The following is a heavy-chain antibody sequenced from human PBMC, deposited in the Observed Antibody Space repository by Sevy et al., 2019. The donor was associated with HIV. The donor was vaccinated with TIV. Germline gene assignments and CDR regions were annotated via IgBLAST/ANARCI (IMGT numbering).Heavy chain of an antibody. V-gene: IGHV3-21*01. D-gene: IGHD3-22*01. J-gene: IGHJ4*02. CDR3: ASPLNYYDSPSAY. Sequence: GGSLRLSCAASGFTFSYYNMNWVRQAPGKGLEWVSAISSGSSYVSPADSVKGRFTISRDNAKNSLYLQMNSLRTEDTAVYYCASPLNYYDSPSAYWGQGTQVTVSS. CDR1: GFTFSYYN. CDR2: ISSGSSYV.